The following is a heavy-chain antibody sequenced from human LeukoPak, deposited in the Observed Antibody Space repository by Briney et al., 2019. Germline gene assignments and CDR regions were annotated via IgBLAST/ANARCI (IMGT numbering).Heavy chain of an antibody. CDR2: INPSGGST. CDR1: GYTLTSYY. V-gene: IGHV1-46*01. J-gene: IGHJ4*02. Sequence: ASVAVSCTASGYTLTSYYMHWVRQAPGQGLEWMGIINPSGGSTSYAQKFQGRVTMTRDTSTSTVYMELSSLRSEDTAVYYCARDRRLLDYWGQGTLVTVSS. D-gene: IGHD5-24*01. CDR3: ARDRRLLDY.